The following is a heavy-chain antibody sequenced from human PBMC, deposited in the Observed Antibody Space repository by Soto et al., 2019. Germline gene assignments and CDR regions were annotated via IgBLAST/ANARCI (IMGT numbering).Heavy chain of an antibody. CDR3: ARGRSVLVSAAMRNLYDP. D-gene: IGHD2-2*01. V-gene: IGHV4-34*01. Sequence: PSETLSLTCAVYGGSFSGDYWCWFRQPPGKGLEWIGEINHSGSTNYNPSLKSRVTRSVDTSKNQFSLKLSSVTAADTAVYYCARGRSVLVSAAMRNLYDPRGQGTPVTGS. CDR1: GGSFSGDY. J-gene: IGHJ5*02. CDR2: INHSGST.